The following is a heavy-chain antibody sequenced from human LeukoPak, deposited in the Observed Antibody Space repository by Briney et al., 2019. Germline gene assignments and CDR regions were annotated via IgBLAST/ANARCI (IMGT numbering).Heavy chain of an antibody. D-gene: IGHD5-12*01. V-gene: IGHV4-34*01. CDR2: INHSGST. J-gene: IGHJ4*02. Sequence: PSETLSLTCAVYGGSFSGYYWSWIRQPPGKGLEWIGEINHSGSTNSNPSLKSRVTISVDTSKNQFSLKLSSVTAADTAVYYCARVGYSGYENYFDYWGQGTLVTVSS. CDR3: ARVGYSGYENYFDY. CDR1: GGSFSGYY.